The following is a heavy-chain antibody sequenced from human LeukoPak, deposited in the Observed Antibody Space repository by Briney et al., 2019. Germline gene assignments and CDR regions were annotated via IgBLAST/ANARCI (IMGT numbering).Heavy chain of an antibody. CDR2: IIPIFGTA. D-gene: IGHD1-7*01. Sequence: SVKVSCTASGGTFSSCAISWVRQAPGQGLEWMGGIIPIFGTANYAQKFQGRVTITTDESTSTAYMELSSLRSEDTAVYYCARGRVGVLELRGPFDYWGQGTLVTVSS. CDR3: ARGRVGVLELRGPFDY. J-gene: IGHJ4*02. CDR1: GGTFSSCA. V-gene: IGHV1-69*05.